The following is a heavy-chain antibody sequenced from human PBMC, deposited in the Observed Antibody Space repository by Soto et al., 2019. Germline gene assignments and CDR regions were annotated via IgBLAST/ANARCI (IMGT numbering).Heavy chain of an antibody. V-gene: IGHV3-23*01. Sequence: EVQLLESGGGLVQPGGSLRLSCAASGFTFSNYAMSWVRQAPGKGLGWVSTINTSGGNTYFADSVKGRFTISRDNSKNTLYLQMNSLRAEDTAIYYCANRGKYYFHYWGQGILVTVSS. CDR2: INTSGGNT. CDR3: ANRGKYYFHY. CDR1: GFTFSNYA. J-gene: IGHJ4*02.